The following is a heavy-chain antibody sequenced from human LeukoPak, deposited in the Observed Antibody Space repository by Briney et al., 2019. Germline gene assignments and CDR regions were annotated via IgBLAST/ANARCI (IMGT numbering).Heavy chain of an antibody. J-gene: IGHJ4*02. CDR3: VRDLSGIAAAGTAFDY. D-gene: IGHD6-13*01. V-gene: IGHV3-30-3*01. CDR2: ISYDGSNK. CDR1: GFTFSSYA. Sequence: PGGSLRLSCTASGFTFSSYAMHWVRQAPGKGLEWVAVISYDGSNKYYADSVKGRYTISRDNSKNTLYLQMNSLRAEDTAVYYCVRDLSGIAAAGTAFDYWGQGTLVTVSS.